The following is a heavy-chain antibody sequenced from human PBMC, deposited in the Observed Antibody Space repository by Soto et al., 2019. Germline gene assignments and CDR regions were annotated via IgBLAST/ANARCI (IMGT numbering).Heavy chain of an antibody. CDR2: INPKSGAT. V-gene: IGHV1-2*02. Sequence: ASVKVSCKASGHSFSAYYMHWVRQAPGQGLEWMGWINPKSGATKYAQKFQGRVTMTRDTSITTAYQELSSLRYDDTAVYYCARALVRFLERVPKSYCYTMDIWGQGTTVTVSS. CDR3: ARALVRFLERVPKSYCYTMDI. D-gene: IGHD3-3*01. CDR1: GHSFSAYY. J-gene: IGHJ6*02.